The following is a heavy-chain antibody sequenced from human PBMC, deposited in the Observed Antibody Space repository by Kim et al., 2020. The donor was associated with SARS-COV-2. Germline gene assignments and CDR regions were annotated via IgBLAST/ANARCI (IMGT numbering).Heavy chain of an antibody. CDR2: IKSKTHGETI. J-gene: IGHJ4*02. Sequence: GGSLRLSCAASGFTFSNAFMSWVRQAPGKGLEWVGLIKSKTHGETIEYAAPIKGRFIITRDDSKATLYLQMNSLKTEDTAVYYCATHYDFLSGCFDYWGQGTLVTVSS. CDR1: GFTFSNAF. CDR3: ATHYDFLSGCFDY. D-gene: IGHD3-3*01. V-gene: IGHV3-15*01.